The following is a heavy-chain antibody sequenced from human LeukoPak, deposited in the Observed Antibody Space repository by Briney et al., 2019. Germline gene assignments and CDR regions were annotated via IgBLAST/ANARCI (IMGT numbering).Heavy chain of an antibody. CDR2: INPNSGGT. CDR1: GYTFSDYY. Sequence: ASVKVSCKASGYTFSDYYIHWVRQAPGQGLEWMGWINPNSGGTNYAQKFQGRVTMTRDTSISTAYMELSRLRSDDTAVYYCATGHYERAFQHWGQGTLVTVSS. J-gene: IGHJ1*01. D-gene: IGHD4-17*01. CDR3: ATGHYERAFQH. V-gene: IGHV1-2*02.